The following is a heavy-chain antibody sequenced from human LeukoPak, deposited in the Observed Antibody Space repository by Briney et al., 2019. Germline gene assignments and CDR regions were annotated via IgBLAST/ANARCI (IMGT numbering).Heavy chain of an antibody. CDR2: ISAHNGNT. D-gene: IGHD3-9*01. Sequence: GASVKVSCKASGYTFTSYGISWVRQAPGQGLEWMGWISAHNGNTNYAQKLQGRVTMTTGTSTSTAYMELRSLRSDDTAVYYCARDSFDWLLNEYYFDYWGQGTLVTVSS. CDR1: GYTFTSYG. CDR3: ARDSFDWLLNEYYFDY. J-gene: IGHJ4*02. V-gene: IGHV1-18*01.